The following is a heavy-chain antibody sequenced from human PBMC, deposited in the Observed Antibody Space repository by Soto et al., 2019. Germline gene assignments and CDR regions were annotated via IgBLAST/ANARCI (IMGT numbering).Heavy chain of an antibody. CDR3: ARGSFRYSSL. V-gene: IGHV1-18*01. CDR2: LSAYNGNT. Sequence: QVQLVQSGPEVKKPGASVKVSCKASGYTLTSYGISWVRQAPGQGLEWMGWLSAYNGNTNYSQKLQGRVTMTTDTPASKAYMELGSLRADDTAGYYCARGSFRYSSLWGQGTLVTVSS. D-gene: IGHD1-26*01. CDR1: GYTLTSYG. J-gene: IGHJ1*01.